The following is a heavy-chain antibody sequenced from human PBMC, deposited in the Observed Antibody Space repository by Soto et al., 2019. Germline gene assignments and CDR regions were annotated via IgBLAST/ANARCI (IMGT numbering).Heavy chain of an antibody. Sequence: QMHLQESGSGLVKPSQTLSLPCAVSGGSLGSSAYSWSWIRQPPVKGLEWIGLIYQSGGTYYNPSLKSRVTMSLDRPKNQFSLKLSSVTAADTAVYYCARELLFYDSDGFSWDDAFDIWGQGTMVTVSS. CDR1: GGSLGSSAYS. CDR2: IYQSGGT. J-gene: IGHJ3*02. CDR3: ARELLFYDSDGFSWDDAFDI. V-gene: IGHV4-30-2*01. D-gene: IGHD3-22*01.